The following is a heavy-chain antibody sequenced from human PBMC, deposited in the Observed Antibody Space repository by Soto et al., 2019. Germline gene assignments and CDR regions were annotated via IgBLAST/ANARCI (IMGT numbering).Heavy chain of an antibody. D-gene: IGHD6-13*01. Sequence: GASVKVSCKASGYTFTIYGISWVRQAPGQGLEWMGWISAYNGNTNYAQKLQGRVTMTTDTSTSTAYMELRSLRSDDTAVYYCARDGARFAAAGKDYWGQGTLVTVSS. J-gene: IGHJ4*02. CDR2: ISAYNGNT. CDR3: ARDGARFAAAGKDY. V-gene: IGHV1-18*01. CDR1: GYTFTIYG.